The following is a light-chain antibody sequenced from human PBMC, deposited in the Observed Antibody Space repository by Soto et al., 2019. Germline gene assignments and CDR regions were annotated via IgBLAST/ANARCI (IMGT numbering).Light chain of an antibody. V-gene: IGKV3-20*01. CDR1: QSVSSSY. CDR2: GAS. Sequence: EIVLTQSPGTLSLSPGERATLSCRASQSVSSSYLAWYQQKPGQAPRLLIYGASSRASVIPDRFSGSGSGTDFTLTISRLEPEDFAVYSCQQYGNSPPTFGEGAKVEI. J-gene: IGKJ1*01. CDR3: QQYGNSPPT.